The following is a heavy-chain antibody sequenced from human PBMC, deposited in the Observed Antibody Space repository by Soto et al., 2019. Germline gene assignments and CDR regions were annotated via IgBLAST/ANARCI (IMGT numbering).Heavy chain of an antibody. V-gene: IGHV1-2*04. J-gene: IGHJ6*02. Sequence: ASVKVSCKASGYTFTGYYMHWVRQAPGQGLEWMGWINPNSGGTNYAQKFQGWVTMTRDTSISTAYMELSRLRSDDTAVYYCARDRYSYDFWSGYRYYYGMDVWGQGTTVTVSS. CDR3: ARDRYSYDFWSGYRYYYGMDV. CDR1: GYTFTGYY. D-gene: IGHD3-3*01. CDR2: INPNSGGT.